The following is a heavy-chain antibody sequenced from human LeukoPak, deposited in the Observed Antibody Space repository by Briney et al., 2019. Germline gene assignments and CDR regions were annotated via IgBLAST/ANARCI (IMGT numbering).Heavy chain of an antibody. J-gene: IGHJ4*02. CDR2: VISSSSIL. CDR3: ARGGISRPYYFDS. V-gene: IGHV3-48*01. Sequence: GSLRISCAAPGINFNTYMNWVRPAPGEGLEVVLYVISSSSILYYADSVQGRFTISRDNAKNSLYLQMNGLRAEDTAVYFCARGGISRPYYFDSWGQGTLVTVSS. CDR1: GINFNTY.